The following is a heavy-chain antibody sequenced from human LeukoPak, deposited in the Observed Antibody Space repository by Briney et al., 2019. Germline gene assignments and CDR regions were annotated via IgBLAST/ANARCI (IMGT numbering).Heavy chain of an antibody. CDR2: IKQDGSEK. D-gene: IGHD6-6*01. CDR3: ARTRSSGGLYYFDY. J-gene: IGHJ4*02. V-gene: IGHV3-7*01. Sequence: GGSLRLSCAASGFTFNWSWMSWVRQAPGKGLEWVANIKQDGSEKYYVDSVKGRFTISRDNAKNSLYLQMNSLRAEDTAVYYCARTRSSGGLYYFDYWGQGTLVTVSS. CDR1: GFTFNWSW.